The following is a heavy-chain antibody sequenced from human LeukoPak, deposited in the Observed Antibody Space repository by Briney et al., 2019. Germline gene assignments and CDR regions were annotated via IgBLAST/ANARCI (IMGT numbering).Heavy chain of an antibody. D-gene: IGHD3-10*01. V-gene: IGHV3-30*03. CDR1: GFTFSTYG. CDR2: ISYDGSNK. Sequence: GGSLRLSCAASGFTFSTYGMHVVRQAPGKGLEWLAVISYDGSNKYYADSVKGRFTISRDNSKNTLYLKMNSLIPEDTAVYYCARSGYYGLGTKGFDHWGQGTLVTVSS. J-gene: IGHJ4*02. CDR3: ARSGYYGLGTKGFDH.